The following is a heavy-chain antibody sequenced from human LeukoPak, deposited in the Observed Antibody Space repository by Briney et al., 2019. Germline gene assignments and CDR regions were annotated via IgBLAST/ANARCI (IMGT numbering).Heavy chain of an antibody. J-gene: IGHJ5*02. CDR2: ISSSSLTT. D-gene: IGHD1-7*01. V-gene: IGHV3-48*01. CDR1: EFSFSTYS. CDR3: ARVTGTTSVVMDS. Sequence: PGGSLRLSCAASEFSFSTYSMSWVRQAPGKGLEWVSYISSSSLTTHYADSVKGRFTVFRDNGKNSLFLQMDSLRVEDTAVYYCARVTGTTSVVMDSWGQGTLVTVSS.